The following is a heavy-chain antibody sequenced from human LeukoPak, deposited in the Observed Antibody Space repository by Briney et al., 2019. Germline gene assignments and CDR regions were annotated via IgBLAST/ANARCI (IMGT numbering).Heavy chain of an antibody. CDR3: ARPATSSNAFDI. V-gene: IGHV3-21*01. CDR2: MSSSSSYI. CDR1: VFTFSSYS. J-gene: IGHJ3*02. Sequence: GGSLRLSCAASVFTFSSYSMNGVRQAPGKGLEWVSSMSSSSSYIYYADSVKGRFTIYRNNAKNSLYLQMNSLRAEDTAVYYCARPATSSNAFDIWGQGTMVTVSS. D-gene: IGHD3-10*01.